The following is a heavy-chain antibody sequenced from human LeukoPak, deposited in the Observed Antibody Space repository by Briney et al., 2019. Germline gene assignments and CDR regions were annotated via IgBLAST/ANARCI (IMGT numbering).Heavy chain of an antibody. CDR1: GYTLTELS. Sequence: GASVKVSCKVSGYTLTELSMHWLRQAPGQGLEWMGWITTSTGNPTYAQGFTGRFVFSLDTSVSTTYLHINSLKAEDTAVYYCARDASTINFDYWGQGTLVTVSS. J-gene: IGHJ4*02. CDR2: ITTSTGNP. V-gene: IGHV7-4-1*02. D-gene: IGHD5/OR15-5a*01. CDR3: ARDASTINFDY.